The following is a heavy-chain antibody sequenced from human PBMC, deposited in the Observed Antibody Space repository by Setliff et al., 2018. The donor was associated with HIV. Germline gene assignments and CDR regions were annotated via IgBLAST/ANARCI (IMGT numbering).Heavy chain of an antibody. J-gene: IGHJ2*01. CDR2: IYYSGGTSGTT. CDR3: AISVNGDFEPWFFDF. V-gene: IGHV4-59*01. Sequence: SETLSLTCTVSGVSITSYFWSWIRQPPGKGLEYIGYIYYSGGTSGTTNYNTSLKSRVTISLDTPKNQLSLNLKSVTAADTAVYYCAISVNGDFEPWFFDFWGRGSLVTVSS. D-gene: IGHD4-17*01. CDR1: GVSITSYF.